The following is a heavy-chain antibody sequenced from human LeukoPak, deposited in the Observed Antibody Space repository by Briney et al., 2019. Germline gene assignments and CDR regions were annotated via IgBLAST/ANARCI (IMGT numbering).Heavy chain of an antibody. CDR1: GFTVSNNY. Sequence: GGSLRLSCAASGFTVSNNYMSWVRQAPGKGLEWVSIIYSGGDTYYADSVKGRFTISRDNSKNTMSPQMNSLRADDTAVYYCVSHSDSLTSYCFDYWGQGTLVTVSS. V-gene: IGHV3-53*01. CDR2: IYSGGDT. D-gene: IGHD3-9*01. J-gene: IGHJ4*02. CDR3: VSHSDSLTSYCFDY.